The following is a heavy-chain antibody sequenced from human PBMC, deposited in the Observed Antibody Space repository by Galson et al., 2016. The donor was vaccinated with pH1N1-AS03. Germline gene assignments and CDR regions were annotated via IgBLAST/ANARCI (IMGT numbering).Heavy chain of an antibody. Sequence: ASGFAVSDYYVSWVRQAPGKGLDWVSIINREETGYYSAPVQGRFTIARDSSNNVVYLQINALRPDDTAVYYCAKGRGFILDSWGQGTLVTVSS. CDR1: GFAVSDYY. D-gene: IGHD5-24*01. J-gene: IGHJ4*02. CDR3: AKGRGFILDS. V-gene: IGHV3-53*05. CDR2: INREETG.